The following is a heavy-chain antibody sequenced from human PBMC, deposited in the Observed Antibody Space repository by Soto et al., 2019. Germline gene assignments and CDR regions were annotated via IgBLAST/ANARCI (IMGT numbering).Heavy chain of an antibody. D-gene: IGHD6-6*01. J-gene: IGHJ6*02. CDR3: ARDLAARPHYYSMDV. CDR2: INPNSGGT. V-gene: IGHV1-2*02. CDR1: GYTFTGYY. Sequence: QVQLVQSGAEVKKPGASVKVSCKASGYTFTGYYMHWVRQAPGQGLEWMGWINPNSGGTNYAQKFQGRVTMTRDTSISTAYMELSRLRSDDTAVYYCARDLAARPHYYSMDVWGQGTTVTVSS.